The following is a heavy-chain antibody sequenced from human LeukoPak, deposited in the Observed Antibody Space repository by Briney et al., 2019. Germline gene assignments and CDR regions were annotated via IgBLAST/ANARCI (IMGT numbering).Heavy chain of an antibody. CDR3: ARQTGSGLFILP. CDR1: GVSISSSNSY. V-gene: IGHV4-39*01. D-gene: IGHD3/OR15-3a*01. Sequence: SETLSLTCTVSGVSISSSNSYWGWIRQPPRKGLEWIGSIYYSGNTYYNASLKSQVSISIDTSKNQFSLRLTSVTAADTAVYYCARQTGSGLFILPGGQGTLVTVSS. J-gene: IGHJ4*02. CDR2: IYYSGNT.